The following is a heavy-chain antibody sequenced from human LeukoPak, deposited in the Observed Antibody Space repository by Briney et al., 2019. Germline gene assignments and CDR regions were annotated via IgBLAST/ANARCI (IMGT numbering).Heavy chain of an antibody. J-gene: IGHJ5*02. Sequence: SETRSLTCTVSGGSTTSNYYWGWIRQSPGRGLEWIGSIYYSGSTYYNPSLKSRVTMSLDTSKNQFSLKLSSVIAADTAVYYCXXTTXXXEXXXWFDP. D-gene: IGHD1-26*01. V-gene: IGHV4-39*01. CDR2: IYYSGST. CDR1: GGSTTSNYY. CDR3: XXTTXXXEXXXWFDP.